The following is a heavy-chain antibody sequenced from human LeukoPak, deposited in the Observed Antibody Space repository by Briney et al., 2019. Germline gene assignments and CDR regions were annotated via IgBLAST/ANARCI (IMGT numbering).Heavy chain of an antibody. Sequence: GGSLRLSCAASGFTFSSYEMNWVRQAPGKGLEWVSYISSSGSTICYADSVKGRFTISRDNAKNSLYLQMNSLRAEDTAVYYCARDDPYYHDSSGHCDYWGQGTLVTVSS. CDR2: ISSSGSTI. V-gene: IGHV3-48*03. CDR3: ARDDPYYHDSSGHCDY. CDR1: GFTFSSYE. J-gene: IGHJ4*02. D-gene: IGHD3-22*01.